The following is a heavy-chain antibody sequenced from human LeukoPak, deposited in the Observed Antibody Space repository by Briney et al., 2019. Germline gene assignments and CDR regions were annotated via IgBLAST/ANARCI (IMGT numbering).Heavy chain of an antibody. J-gene: IGHJ4*02. CDR1: GYTFTSYY. Sequence: ASVKVSCKASGYTFTSYYMHWVRQAPGQGLEWMGIINPSGGSTSYAQKFQGRVTMTRDTSTSTVYMELSSLRSEDTAVYYCARPTYYYDSSGRGFDYWGQGTLVTVSS. CDR3: ARPTYYYDSSGRGFDY. V-gene: IGHV1-46*01. D-gene: IGHD3-22*01. CDR2: INPSGGST.